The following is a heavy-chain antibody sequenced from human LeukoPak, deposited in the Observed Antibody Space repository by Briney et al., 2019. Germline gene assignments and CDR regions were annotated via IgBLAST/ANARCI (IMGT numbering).Heavy chain of an antibody. Sequence: PSETLSLTCAVYGGSFSGYYWTWIRQSPGKGLEWIGEINHGVGTNYNPSLKSRVTIAEDTSKNQFSLKLTSVTAADTAVYYCARGTQFYYYYSYMDVWGKGTRSPSP. CDR1: GGSFSGYY. V-gene: IGHV4-34*01. CDR3: ARGTQFYYYYSYMDV. J-gene: IGHJ6*03. CDR2: INHGVGT.